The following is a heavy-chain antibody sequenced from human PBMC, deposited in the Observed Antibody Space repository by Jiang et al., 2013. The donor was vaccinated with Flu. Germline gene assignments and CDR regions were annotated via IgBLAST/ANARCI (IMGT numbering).Heavy chain of an antibody. CDR1: GYIFTSYD. CDR3: ARDRVSPFDF. V-gene: IGHV1-18*01. CDR2: VSAHKGNT. J-gene: IGHJ4*02. Sequence: GAEVKKPGASVKVSCKASGYIFTSYDISWVRQAPGQGLEWMGWVSAHKGNTIYAQKFQGRVTMTTDTSTSTAYMELTSLRSDDTAVYYCARDRVSPFDFWGQGTLVTVSS.